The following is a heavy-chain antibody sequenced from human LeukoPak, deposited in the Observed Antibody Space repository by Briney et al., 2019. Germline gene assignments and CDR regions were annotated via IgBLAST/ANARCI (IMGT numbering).Heavy chain of an antibody. D-gene: IGHD6-6*01. Sequence: GGSLRLSCAASGFTFSSYAMTWVRQAPGKGLEWVSGVSGSGDTTSYADSVKGRFTIPRDNSKNTLYLQMNSLRAEDTAVYYCAKDRYTSSSHRVDYWGQGTLVTVSS. V-gene: IGHV3-23*01. CDR3: AKDRYTSSSHRVDY. J-gene: IGHJ4*02. CDR1: GFTFSSYA. CDR2: VSGSGDTT.